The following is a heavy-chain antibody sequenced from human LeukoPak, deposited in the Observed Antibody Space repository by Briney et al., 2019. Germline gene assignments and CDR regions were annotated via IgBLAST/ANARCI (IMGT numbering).Heavy chain of an antibody. V-gene: IGHV3-11*01. Sequence: AGGSLRLSCAASGFTFSDYYMSWIRQAPGKGLEWVSYISSSGSTIYYADSVKGRFTISRDNAKNSLYLQMNSLRAEDTAVYYCARAYYDHPRGAFDIWGQGTMVTVSS. CDR1: GFTFSDYY. CDR2: ISSSGSTI. D-gene: IGHD3-22*01. CDR3: ARAYYDHPRGAFDI. J-gene: IGHJ3*02.